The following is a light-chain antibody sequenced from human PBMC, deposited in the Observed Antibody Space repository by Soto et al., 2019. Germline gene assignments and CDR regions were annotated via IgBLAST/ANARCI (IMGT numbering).Light chain of an antibody. Sequence: EIVLTQSPGTLSLSPGERATLSCRASQSVSSSYLAWYQQKPGQAPRLLIYAASSRATGIPARFSGSGSGTDFTLTISRLETEDLAVYYCQQYGSSPYTVGQGTKLEIK. CDR2: AAS. V-gene: IGKV3-20*01. CDR3: QQYGSSPYT. CDR1: QSVSSSY. J-gene: IGKJ2*01.